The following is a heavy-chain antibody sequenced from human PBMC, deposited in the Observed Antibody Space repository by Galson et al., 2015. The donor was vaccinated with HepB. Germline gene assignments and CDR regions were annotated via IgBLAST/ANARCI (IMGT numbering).Heavy chain of an antibody. CDR1: GFTFSNAW. Sequence: SLRLSCAASGFTFSNAWMSWVRQVPGKGLEWVGRIKSKIDGGTTDYAAPVKGRFTISRDDSKHPLYLQMTSLKTEDTAVYHFTTLFPYYDFWSGHSGGPYYYYYMDVWGKGTTVTVSS. J-gene: IGHJ6*03. D-gene: IGHD3-3*01. CDR3: TTLFPYYDFWSGHSGGPYYYYYMDV. CDR2: IKSKIDGGTT. V-gene: IGHV3-15*01.